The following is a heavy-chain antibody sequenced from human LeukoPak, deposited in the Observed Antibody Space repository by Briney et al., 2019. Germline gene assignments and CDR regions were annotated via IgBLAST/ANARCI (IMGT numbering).Heavy chain of an antibody. CDR2: ITGSGGGT. CDR3: AKLVWFGEGGVDY. D-gene: IGHD3-10*01. V-gene: IGHV3-23*01. J-gene: IGHJ4*02. Sequence: GGSLRLSCAASGFTFSSYGMSWVRQAPGKGLECVSGITGSGGGTYYADSVKGRFTISRDNSKNTLYLQMNSLRAEDTAVYYCAKLVWFGEGGVDYWGQGTLVTVSS. CDR1: GFTFSSYG.